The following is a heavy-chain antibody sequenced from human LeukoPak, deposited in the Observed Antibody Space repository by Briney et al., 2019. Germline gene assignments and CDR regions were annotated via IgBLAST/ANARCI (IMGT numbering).Heavy chain of an antibody. CDR3: ARGDGTYPHNWFDP. J-gene: IGHJ5*02. Sequence: GGSLRLSCAASGFNFRSYEMNWVRQAPGQGLQWVSYIRSIGSAISYADSVKGRFTISRDNSKNSLNLQMDTLRAEDTAVYYCARGDGTYPHNWFDPWGQGTLVTVSS. V-gene: IGHV3-48*03. CDR1: GFNFRSYE. CDR2: IRSIGSAI. D-gene: IGHD1-26*01.